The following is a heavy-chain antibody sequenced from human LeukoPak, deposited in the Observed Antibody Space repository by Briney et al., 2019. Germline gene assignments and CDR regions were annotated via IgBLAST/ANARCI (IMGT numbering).Heavy chain of an antibody. CDR1: GGSISSYY. CDR3: AGPKWVGGWAQFDP. CDR2: IYYSGST. Sequence: SETLSLTCTVSGGSISSYYWSWIRQPPGRGLEWMGYIYYSGSTNYNPSLKSRVTISVDTSKTPYSLKLRSVTAAGTGACYSAGPKWVGGWAQFDPSGRGTLVTVSS. J-gene: IGHJ2*01. V-gene: IGHV4-59*01. D-gene: IGHD6-19*01.